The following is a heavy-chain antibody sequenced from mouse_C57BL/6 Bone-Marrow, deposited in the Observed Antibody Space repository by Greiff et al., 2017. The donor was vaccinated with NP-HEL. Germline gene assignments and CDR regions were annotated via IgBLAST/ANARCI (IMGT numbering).Heavy chain of an antibody. CDR1: GYTFTGYW. CDR3: ARNQSPSITTLVDGFAY. Sequence: QVHVKQSGAELMKPGASVKLSCKATGYTFTGYWIEWVKQRPGHGLEWIGEILPGSGSTNYNEKFKGKATFTADTSSNTAYMQLSRLTTEDSDIYYCARNQSPSITTLVDGFAYWGQGTLVTVSA. D-gene: IGHD1-1*01. CDR2: ILPGSGST. V-gene: IGHV1-9*01. J-gene: IGHJ3*01.